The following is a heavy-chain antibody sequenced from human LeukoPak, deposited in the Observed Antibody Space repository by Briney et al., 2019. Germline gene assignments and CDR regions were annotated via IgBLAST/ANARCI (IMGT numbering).Heavy chain of an antibody. CDR1: GYTFSTYY. Sequence: ASVKVSYKTSGYTFSTYYMHWVRQAPRQGLEWQGIIHPTDGSTSYTQKIQGRVTMTRDTATGTVYLELSSLRSEDTAVYWCARANGGGLDYWGQGTLITVSS. D-gene: IGHD3-10*01. CDR2: IHPTDGST. V-gene: IGHV1-46*01. CDR3: ARANGGGLDY. J-gene: IGHJ4*02.